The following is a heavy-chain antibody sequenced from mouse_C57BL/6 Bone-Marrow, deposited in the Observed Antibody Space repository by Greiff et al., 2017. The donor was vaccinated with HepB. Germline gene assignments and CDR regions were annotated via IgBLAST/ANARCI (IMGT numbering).Heavy chain of an antibody. CDR2: IHPNSGST. CDR3: ARSPLLRHWYFDV. CDR1: GYTFTSYW. D-gene: IGHD1-2*01. Sequence: VQLQQPGAELVKPGASVKLSCKASGYTFTSYWMHWVKQRPGQGLEWIGMIHPNSGSTNYNEKFKSKATLTVDKSSSTAYMQLSSLTSEDSAVYYCARSPLLRHWYFDVWGTGTTVTVSS. J-gene: IGHJ1*03. V-gene: IGHV1-64*01.